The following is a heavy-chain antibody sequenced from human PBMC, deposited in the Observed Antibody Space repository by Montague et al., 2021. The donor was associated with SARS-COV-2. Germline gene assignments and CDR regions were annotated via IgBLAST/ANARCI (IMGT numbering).Heavy chain of an antibody. CDR2: INHSGST. CDR3: ASGTKRVFTYDCHSSGYASDY. CDR1: GGSFSGYY. D-gene: IGHD3-22*01. J-gene: IGHJ4*02. Sequence: SETLSLTCAVYGGSFSGYYWSWIRQPPGKGLEWIGEINHSGSTKYNPSLKSRVTISVDTSKNQFSLKLSSVTVADTAVYYCASGTKRVFTYDCHSSGYASDYWGQGTLVTVSS. V-gene: IGHV4-34*01.